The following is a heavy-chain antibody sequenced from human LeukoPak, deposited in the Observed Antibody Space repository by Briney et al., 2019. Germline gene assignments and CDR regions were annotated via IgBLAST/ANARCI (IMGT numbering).Heavy chain of an antibody. CDR3: ARGYSSSRFDY. CDR2: INHSGST. CDR1: GGSFSGYY. D-gene: IGHD6-6*01. V-gene: IGHV4-34*01. J-gene: IGHJ4*02. Sequence: SETLSLTCAVYGGSFSGYYWSWIRQPPGKGLEWIGEINHSGSTNYNPSLKSRVAISVDTSKNQFSLKLSSVTAADTAVYYCARGYSSSRFDYWGQGTLVTVSS.